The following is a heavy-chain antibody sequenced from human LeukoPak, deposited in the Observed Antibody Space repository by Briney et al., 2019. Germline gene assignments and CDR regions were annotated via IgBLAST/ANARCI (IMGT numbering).Heavy chain of an antibody. V-gene: IGHV3-30*04. CDR3: ARRKIVVVVAATYNWFDP. CDR2: ISYDGSNK. J-gene: IGHJ5*02. Sequence: GRSLRLSCAASGFTFSSYAMHWVRQAPGKGLEWVAVISYDGSNKYYADSVKGRFTISRDNSKNTLYLQMNSLRAEDTAVYYCARRKIVVVVAATYNWFDPWGQGTLVTVSS. D-gene: IGHD2-15*01. CDR1: GFTFSSYA.